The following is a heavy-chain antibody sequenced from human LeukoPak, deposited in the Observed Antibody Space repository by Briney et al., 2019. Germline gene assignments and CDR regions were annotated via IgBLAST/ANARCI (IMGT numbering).Heavy chain of an antibody. D-gene: IGHD6-13*01. Sequence: ASVKVSCKASGYTFTSHDINWVRQATGQGLEWMGWMNHNSGNTGYAQKFQDRVTMTRNTSISTAYMELSSLESEDTAVYYCASALKRGSAGTLIDYWGQGTLVTVSS. CDR2: MNHNSGNT. V-gene: IGHV1-8*01. CDR1: GYTFTSHD. CDR3: ASALKRGSAGTLIDY. J-gene: IGHJ4*02.